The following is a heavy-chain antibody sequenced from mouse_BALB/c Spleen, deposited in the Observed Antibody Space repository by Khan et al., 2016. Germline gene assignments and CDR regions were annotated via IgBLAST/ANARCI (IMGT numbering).Heavy chain of an antibody. J-gene: IGHJ2*01. CDR2: ISSAGTT. Sequence: EVELVESGGGLVKPGESLKLSCAASGFTFSSYAMSWVRQTPEKRLEWVASISSAGTTFYPDSLKGRFTTSRDNARNILYLQVISLRSEDTAMHYCTRGVTTVVGCFDYWGQGTPLTVSS. CDR1: GFTFSSYA. V-gene: IGHV5-6-5*01. CDR3: TRGVTTVVGCFDY. D-gene: IGHD1-1*01.